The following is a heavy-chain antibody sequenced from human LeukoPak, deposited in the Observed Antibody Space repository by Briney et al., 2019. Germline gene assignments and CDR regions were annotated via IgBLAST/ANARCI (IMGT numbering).Heavy chain of an antibody. J-gene: IGHJ4*02. V-gene: IGHV3-30-3*01. CDR3: AREAWGNVFFDY. D-gene: IGHD7-27*01. CDR2: ISYDGSNK. Sequence: GGSLRLSCAASGFTFNNAWMSWVRQAPGKGLEWVAVISYDGSNKYYADSVKGRFTISRDISKNTLYLQMNSLRAEDTAVYYCAREAWGNVFFDYWGQGTLVTVSS. CDR1: GFTFNNAW.